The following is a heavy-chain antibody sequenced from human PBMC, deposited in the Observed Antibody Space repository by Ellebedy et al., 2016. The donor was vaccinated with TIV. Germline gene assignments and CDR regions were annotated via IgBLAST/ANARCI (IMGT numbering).Heavy chain of an antibody. Sequence: GESLKISCAASEITFKDYAMNWVRQAPGKGMLWVASIASGGGTYYADSVKGRFTIPRDNSKNTVFLQMNSLRVEDTAVYYCAKGRLSSCSGVVCYPFDYWGQGSQVIVSS. D-gene: IGHD2-8*02. CDR3: AKGRLSSCSGVVCYPFDY. V-gene: IGHV3-23*01. J-gene: IGHJ4*02. CDR1: EITFKDYA. CDR2: IASGGGT.